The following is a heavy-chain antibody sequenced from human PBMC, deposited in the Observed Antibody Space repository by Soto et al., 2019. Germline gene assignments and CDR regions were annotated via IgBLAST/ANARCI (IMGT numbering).Heavy chain of an antibody. CDR3: VREPWGFSGTWYDY. J-gene: IGHJ4*02. Sequence: GGSLRLSCAASGFTFSDYYMSWIRQAPGKGLEWVSYISSSSGYTNYADSVKGRFTISRDNTNNTLYLQMNSLRVEDTAMYYCVREPWGFSGTWYDYWGQGTLVTV. CDR2: ISSSSGYT. CDR1: GFTFSDYY. D-gene: IGHD6-13*01. V-gene: IGHV3-11*06.